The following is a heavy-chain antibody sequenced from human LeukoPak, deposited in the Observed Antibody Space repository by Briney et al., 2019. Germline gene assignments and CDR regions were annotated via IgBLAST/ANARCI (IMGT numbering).Heavy chain of an antibody. Sequence: ASVKVSCKASGGSFSSYAISWVRQAPGQGLEWMGWMNPNSGNTGYAQKFQGRVTMTRNTSISTAYMELSSLRSEDTAVYYCARGRSKYQLLLVVWGQGTTVTVSS. CDR3: ARGRSKYQLLLVV. D-gene: IGHD2-2*01. CDR1: GGSFSSYA. CDR2: MNPNSGNT. V-gene: IGHV1-8*02. J-gene: IGHJ6*02.